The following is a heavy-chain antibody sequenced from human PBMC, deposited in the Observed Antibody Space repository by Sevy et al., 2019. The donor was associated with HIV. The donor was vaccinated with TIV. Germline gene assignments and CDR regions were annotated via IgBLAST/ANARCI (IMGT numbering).Heavy chain of an antibody. J-gene: IGHJ6*02. CDR2: TRHDETAK. D-gene: IGHD3-10*01. CDR1: GFNFAIYG. CDR3: ARDGVYYGMDV. V-gene: IGHV3-30*02. Sequence: GGSLRLSCAVSGFNFAIYGFHWVRQAPGKGLEWVANTRHDETAKYYVDSVKGRFIVSRDNSKNTVFLQMNSLTPDDTGTYYCARDGVYYGMDVWGLWTTVTVSS.